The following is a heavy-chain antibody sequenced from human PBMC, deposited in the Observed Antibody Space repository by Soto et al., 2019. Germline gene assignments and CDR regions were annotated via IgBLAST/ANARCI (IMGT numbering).Heavy chain of an antibody. J-gene: IGHJ4*02. D-gene: IGHD1-1*01. CDR3: ARTGDGHHDFLDY. CDR1: GFSFSSYW. V-gene: IGHV3-7*01. CDR2: IDEDGSEY. Sequence: EVHLEESGGGLVHPGGSLRLSCAASGFSFSSYWMNWVRQAPGKGLEWVANIDEDGSEYNDAESVRGRFTISRDNAKNTWYLQRNSLRAADTAVYYCARTGDGHHDFLDYWGQGILGSVSS.